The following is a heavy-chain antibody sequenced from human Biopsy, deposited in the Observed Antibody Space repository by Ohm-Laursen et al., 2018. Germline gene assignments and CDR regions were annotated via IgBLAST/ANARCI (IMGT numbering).Heavy chain of an antibody. J-gene: IGHJ6*02. CDR1: GFTFSSYG. D-gene: IGHD3-10*01. Sequence: SLRLSCTASGFTFSSYGIHWVRQAPGKGLEWVAVIWYDGSNKYSADSVKGRFSISRDNSKNTVYLQMNSLRAADTAVYYCARDRYYGSESYYSHYDMDVWGQGTTVSVSS. V-gene: IGHV3-33*01. CDR3: ARDRYYGSESYYSHYDMDV. CDR2: IWYDGSNK.